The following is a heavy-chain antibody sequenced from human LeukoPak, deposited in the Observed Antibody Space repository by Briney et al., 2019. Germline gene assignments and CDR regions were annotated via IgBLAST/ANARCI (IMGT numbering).Heavy chain of an antibody. CDR2: ISTDGGST. CDR1: GFSFSSYA. D-gene: IGHD3-22*01. J-gene: IGHJ4*02. Sequence: GGSLRLSCAASGFSFSSYAMHWVRQAPGKGLEYVSAISTDGGSTYYANSVKGRFTVSRDNSKNTLYLQMGSLRAEDMAVYYCATYYDSSYAYWGQGTLVTVSP. V-gene: IGHV3-64*01. CDR3: ATYYDSSYAY.